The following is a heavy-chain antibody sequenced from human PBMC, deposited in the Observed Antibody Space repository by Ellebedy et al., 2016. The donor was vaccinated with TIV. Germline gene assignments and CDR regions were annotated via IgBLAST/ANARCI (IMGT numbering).Heavy chain of an antibody. Sequence: GESLKISCAASGFTFSSYWMSWVRQAPGKRLEWVANIKQDGSEKYYVDSVKGRFTISRDNAKNSLYLQMNSLRAEDTAVYYCAKDMVFGDGKWEIDVWGQGTTVTVSS. D-gene: IGHD1-26*01. J-gene: IGHJ6*02. CDR1: GFTFSSYW. CDR2: IKQDGSEK. CDR3: AKDMVFGDGKWEIDV. V-gene: IGHV3-7*03.